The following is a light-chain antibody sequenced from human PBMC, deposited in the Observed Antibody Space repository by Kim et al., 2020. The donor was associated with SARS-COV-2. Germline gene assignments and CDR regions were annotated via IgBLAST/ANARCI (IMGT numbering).Light chain of an antibody. J-gene: IGLJ3*02. V-gene: IGLV2-14*01. CDR1: SSDVGGYNY. CDR3: SSYTSSSTRV. Sequence: LSQPASVSGSPGQSITISCTGTSSDVGGYNYVSWYQQHPGKAPKLMIYDVSKRPSGVSNRFSGSKSGNTASLTISGLQAEDEADYYCSSYTSSSTRVFGGGTQLTVL. CDR2: DVS.